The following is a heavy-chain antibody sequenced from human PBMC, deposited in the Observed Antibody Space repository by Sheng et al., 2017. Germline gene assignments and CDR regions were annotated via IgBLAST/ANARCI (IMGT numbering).Heavy chain of an antibody. V-gene: IGHV4-34*01. CDR3: ARGTGGYYNNWFDP. CDR2: INHSGST. CDR1: GGSFSGYY. J-gene: IGHJ5*02. D-gene: IGHD3-3*01. Sequence: QVQLQQWGAGLLKPSETLSLTCAVYGGSFSGYYWSWIRQPPGKGLEWIGEINHSGSTNYNPSLKSRVTISVDTSKNQFSLKLSSVTAADTAVYYCARGTGGYYNNWFDPWGQGTLVTVSS.